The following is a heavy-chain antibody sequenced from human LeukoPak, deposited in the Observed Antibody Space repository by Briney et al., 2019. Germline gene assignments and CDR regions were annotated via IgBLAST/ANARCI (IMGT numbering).Heavy chain of an antibody. D-gene: IGHD4-23*01. CDR3: AKGSATTVVTIDY. CDR1: GFTFSSYG. J-gene: IGHJ4*02. Sequence: GGSLRLSCAASGFTFSSYGMHWVRQAPGKGLEWVAVISPDGSDKYYADSVKGRFTISRDNSKNTMYLQMNSLRDEDTAVYYCAKGSATTVVTIDYWGQGTLVTVSS. V-gene: IGHV3-30*18. CDR2: ISPDGSDK.